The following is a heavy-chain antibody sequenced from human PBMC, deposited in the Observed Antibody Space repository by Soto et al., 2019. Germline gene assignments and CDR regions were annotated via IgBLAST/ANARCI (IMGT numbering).Heavy chain of an antibody. CDR2: INAANGDT. CDR1: GYTFNTYA. Sequence: QVQLVQSGAEEKKPGASVKVSCKASGYTFNTYALHWVRQAPGQRLEWMGWINAANGDTKYSQKFQGRVTLTTDTYARTAYRELSALTSEDTAFYYCARHRGGSTGWFDPWGQGTLVTVAS. D-gene: IGHD3-16*01. CDR3: ARHRGGSTGWFDP. J-gene: IGHJ5*02. V-gene: IGHV1-3*05.